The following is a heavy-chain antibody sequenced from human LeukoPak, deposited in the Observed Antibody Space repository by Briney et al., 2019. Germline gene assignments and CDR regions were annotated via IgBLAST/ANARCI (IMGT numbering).Heavy chain of an antibody. CDR3: ARVEGYSGYDSGYNWFDP. V-gene: IGHV3-30-3*01. D-gene: IGHD5-12*01. J-gene: IGHJ5*02. Sequence: GRSLRLSCAASGFTFSSYAMHWVRQAPGKGLEWVAVISYDGSNKYYADSVKGRFTISRDNSKNTLYLQMNSLRAEDTAVYYCARVEGYSGYDSGYNWFDPWGQGTLVTVSS. CDR1: GFTFSSYA. CDR2: ISYDGSNK.